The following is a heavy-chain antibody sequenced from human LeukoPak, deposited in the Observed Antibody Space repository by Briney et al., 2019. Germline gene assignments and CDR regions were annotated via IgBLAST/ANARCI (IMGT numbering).Heavy chain of an antibody. V-gene: IGHV4-59*01. Sequence: SETLSLTCTVSGASISSYYWSWIRQPPGKGLEWIGYIYYTGSTNHNPSLKSRVTISVDTSKNQFSLRLSSVTAADTAVYYCARVFSQQLWAFDIWGQGTMVTVSS. D-gene: IGHD6-13*01. J-gene: IGHJ3*02. CDR1: GASISSYY. CDR2: IYYTGST. CDR3: ARVFSQQLWAFDI.